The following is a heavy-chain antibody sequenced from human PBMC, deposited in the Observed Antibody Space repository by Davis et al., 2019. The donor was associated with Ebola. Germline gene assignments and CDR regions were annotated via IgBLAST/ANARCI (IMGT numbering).Heavy chain of an antibody. CDR2: ISSNSSTI. V-gene: IGHV3-48*02. CDR1: GFTFSSYS. D-gene: IGHD3-3*01. CDR3: ARDLRGFGRY. J-gene: IGHJ4*02. Sequence: AGSLTLSCAASGFTFSSYSMNWVRQAPGKGLERVSYISSNSSTIYYADSVKGRFTISRDNAKNSLYLQMNSLRDEDTAVYYCARDLRGFGRYWGQGTRVTVSS.